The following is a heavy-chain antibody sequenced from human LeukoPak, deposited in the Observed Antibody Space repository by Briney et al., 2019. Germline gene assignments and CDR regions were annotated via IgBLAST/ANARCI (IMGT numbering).Heavy chain of an antibody. CDR3: ASTSGSYSEVSDY. D-gene: IGHD1-26*01. V-gene: IGHV4-39*07. CDR1: GGSISSSSYY. Sequence: PSETLSLTCTVSGGSISSSSYYWGWIRQPPGKGLEWIGSIYYSGSTYYNPSLKSRVTISVDTSKNQFSLKLSSVTAADTAVYYCASTSGSYSEVSDYWGQGTLVTVSS. CDR2: IYYSGST. J-gene: IGHJ4*02.